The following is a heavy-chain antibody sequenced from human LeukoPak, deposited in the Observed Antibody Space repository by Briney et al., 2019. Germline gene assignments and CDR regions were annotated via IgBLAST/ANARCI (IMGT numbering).Heavy chain of an antibody. J-gene: IGHJ6*02. CDR2: INPNSGGT. D-gene: IGHD6-13*01. Sequence: ASVKVSCKASGYTFTGYYMHWVRQAPGQGLEWMGWINPNSGGTNYAQKFQGWVTMTRDTSISTAYMELSRLRSDDTAVYYCAREPFLSSSWYDYGMDVWGQGTTVTVSS. CDR1: GYTFTGYY. V-gene: IGHV1-2*04. CDR3: AREPFLSSSWYDYGMDV.